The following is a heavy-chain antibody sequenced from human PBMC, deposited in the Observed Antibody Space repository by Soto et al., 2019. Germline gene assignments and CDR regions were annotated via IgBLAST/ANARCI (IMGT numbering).Heavy chain of an antibody. J-gene: IGHJ6*02. Sequence: AASVKVSCKASGGTFSSYAISWVRQAPGQGLEWMGGIIPIFGTANYAQKFQGRVTITADESTSTAYMELSSLRSEDTAVYYCARPLYCSSTSCYDYYYYGMDVWGQGTTVTVSS. D-gene: IGHD2-2*01. CDR3: ARPLYCSSTSCYDYYYYGMDV. V-gene: IGHV1-69*13. CDR1: GGTFSSYA. CDR2: IIPIFGTA.